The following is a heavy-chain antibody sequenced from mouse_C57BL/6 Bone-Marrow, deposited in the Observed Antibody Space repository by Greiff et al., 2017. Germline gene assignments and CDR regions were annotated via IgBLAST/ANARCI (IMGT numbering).Heavy chain of an antibody. D-gene: IGHD3-1*01. Sequence: DVKLVESGGGLVQSGRSLRLSCATSGFTFSDFYMEWVRQAPGKGLEWIAASRNKANDYTTEYSASVKGRFIVSRDTSQSILYLQMNALRAEDTAIYYCARDASGFPFAYWGQGTLVTVSA. CDR1: GFTFSDFY. CDR3: ARDASGFPFAY. CDR2: SRNKANDYTT. J-gene: IGHJ3*01. V-gene: IGHV7-1*01.